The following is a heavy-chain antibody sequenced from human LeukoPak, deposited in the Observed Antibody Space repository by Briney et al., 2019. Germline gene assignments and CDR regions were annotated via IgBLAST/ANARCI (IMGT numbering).Heavy chain of an antibody. V-gene: IGHV3-74*01. CDR3: AKPRYDPVEPGIAAAGGYYFDY. D-gene: IGHD6-13*01. CDR2: INSDGSST. CDR1: GFTFSSYW. J-gene: IGHJ4*02. Sequence: GGSLRLSCAASGFTFSSYWMHWVRQAPGKGLVWVSRINSDGSSTSYADSVKGRFTISRDNAKNTLYLQMNSLRAEDTAVYYCAKPRYDPVEPGIAAAGGYYFDYWGQGTLVTVSS.